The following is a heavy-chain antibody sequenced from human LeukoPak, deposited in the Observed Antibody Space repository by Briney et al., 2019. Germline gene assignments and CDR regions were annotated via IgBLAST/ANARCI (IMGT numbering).Heavy chain of an antibody. J-gene: IGHJ5*02. Sequence: ASVKVSCKASGYTFTGYYMHWVRQAPGKGLEWMGGFDPEDGETIYAQKFQGRVTMTEDTSTDTAYMELSSLRSEDTAVYYCARSVAGNDPWGQGTLVTVSS. V-gene: IGHV1-24*01. CDR1: GYTFTGYY. CDR3: ARSVAGNDP. CDR2: FDPEDGET. D-gene: IGHD6-13*01.